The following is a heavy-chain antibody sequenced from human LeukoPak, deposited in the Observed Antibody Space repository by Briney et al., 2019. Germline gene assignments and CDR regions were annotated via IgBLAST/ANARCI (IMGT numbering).Heavy chain of an antibody. V-gene: IGHV3-48*02. CDR3: ARDPAYCGGDCYWSSYYGMDV. D-gene: IGHD2-21*02. CDR2: ISSSSSTI. Sequence: GGSLRLSCAASGFTFSSYSMNWVRQAPGKGLEWVSYISSSSSTIYYADSVKGRFTISRDNAKSSLYLQMNSLRDEDTAVYYCARDPAYCGGDCYWSSYYGMDVWGQGTTVTVSS. J-gene: IGHJ6*02. CDR1: GFTFSSYS.